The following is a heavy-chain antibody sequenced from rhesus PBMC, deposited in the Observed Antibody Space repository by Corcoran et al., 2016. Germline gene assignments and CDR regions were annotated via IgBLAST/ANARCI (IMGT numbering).Heavy chain of an antibody. J-gene: IGHJ4*01. CDR3: ASGTNYPAPYFDY. CDR2: IYGMRWRT. D-gene: IGHD4-17*01. Sequence: QVQLQESGPGVVKPSETLSLTCAVSGGSISSGYDWSWIRQPPGKGLVGIGYIYGMRWRTNYNPTLKNRDTISKDASKNQFSLKLSSVTAADTAVYYCASGTNYPAPYFDYWGQGVLVTVSS. V-gene: IGHV4-76*01. CDR1: GGSISSGYD.